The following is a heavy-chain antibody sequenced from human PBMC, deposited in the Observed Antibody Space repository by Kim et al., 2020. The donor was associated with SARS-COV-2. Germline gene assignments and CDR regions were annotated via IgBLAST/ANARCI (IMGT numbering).Heavy chain of an antibody. J-gene: IGHJ4*02. V-gene: IGHV4-59*01. D-gene: IGHD1-26*01. CDR2: IYYSGST. CDR3: AREYEGWGGTRYFDY. CDR1: GGSISSYY. Sequence: SQTLSLTCTVSGGSISSYYWSWIRQPPGKGLEWIGYIYYSGSTNYNPSLKSRVTISVDTSKNQFSLKLSSVTAADTAVYYCAREYEGWGGTRYFDYWGQGTLVTVSS.